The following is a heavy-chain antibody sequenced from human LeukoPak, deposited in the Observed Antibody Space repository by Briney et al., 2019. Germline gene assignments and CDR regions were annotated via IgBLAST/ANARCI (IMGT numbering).Heavy chain of an antibody. Sequence: ASVKVSCKASGYTFTSYGISWVRQAPGQGLEWMGWISAYNGNTNYAQKLRGRVTMTTDTSTSTAYMELRSLRSDDTAVYYCARDHRRVVGATGLDYWGQGTLVTVSS. CDR2: ISAYNGNT. CDR3: ARDHRRVVGATGLDY. V-gene: IGHV1-18*01. D-gene: IGHD1-26*01. CDR1: GYTFTSYG. J-gene: IGHJ4*02.